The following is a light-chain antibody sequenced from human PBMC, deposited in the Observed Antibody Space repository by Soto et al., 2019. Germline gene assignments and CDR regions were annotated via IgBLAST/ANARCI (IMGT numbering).Light chain of an antibody. CDR2: ENI. V-gene: IGLV1-51*02. CDR3: GTWDSSLSAGLYF. CDR1: SSNIGYIF. Sequence: QSVLTQPPSVSAAPGQKVTISCSGSSSNIGYIFFSWYQQLPGTAPNLLIYENIKRLSGFLDRFSGSKSGTSATLGFTGFQTGDEADYYCGTWDSSLSAGLYFFGTGTKVTVL. J-gene: IGLJ1*01.